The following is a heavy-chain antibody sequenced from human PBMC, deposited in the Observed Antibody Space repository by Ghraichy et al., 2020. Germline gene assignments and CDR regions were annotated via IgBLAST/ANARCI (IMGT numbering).Heavy chain of an antibody. Sequence: LSLTCAASGFTFSNYAMSWVRQAPGKGLEWVSTIDSGGRTYYADSVKGRFTISRDYSKNTLYLQMNSLRAEDTAIYYCAKPVVVTVVDAFDIWGQGTMVTVSS. CDR3: AKPVVVTVVDAFDI. CDR2: IDSGGRT. D-gene: IGHD2-21*02. V-gene: IGHV3-23*01. J-gene: IGHJ3*02. CDR1: GFTFSNYA.